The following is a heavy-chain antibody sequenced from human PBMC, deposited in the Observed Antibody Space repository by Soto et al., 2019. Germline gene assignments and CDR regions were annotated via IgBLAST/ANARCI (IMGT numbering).Heavy chain of an antibody. Sequence: ASVNVYCKAAGYAFTIYGISLVRQAPRQGLEWMGWISAYNGNTNYAQKLQGRVTMTTDTSTSTAYMELRSLRSDDTAVYYCARDGYCSGGSCYSGWFDPWGQGTLVTVSS. CDR2: ISAYNGNT. CDR3: ARDGYCSGGSCYSGWFDP. V-gene: IGHV1-18*01. J-gene: IGHJ5*02. CDR1: GYAFTIYG. D-gene: IGHD2-15*01.